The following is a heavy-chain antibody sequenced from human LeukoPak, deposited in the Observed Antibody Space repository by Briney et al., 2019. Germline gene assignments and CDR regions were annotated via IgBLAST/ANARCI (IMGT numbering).Heavy chain of an antibody. J-gene: IGHJ4*02. CDR1: GGSFSGYY. Sequence: SETLSLTCAVYGGSFSGYYWGWIRQPPGKGLEWIGEINHSGGTNYNPSLKSRVTISVDTSKNQSSLKLSSVTAADTAVYYCARGPPRFTMIVVVPYYFDYWGQGTLVTVSS. CDR2: INHSGGT. V-gene: IGHV4-34*01. D-gene: IGHD3-22*01. CDR3: ARGPPRFTMIVVVPYYFDY.